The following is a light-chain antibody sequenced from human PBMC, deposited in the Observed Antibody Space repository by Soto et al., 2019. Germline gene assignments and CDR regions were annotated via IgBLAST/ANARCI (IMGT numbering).Light chain of an antibody. Sequence: DIQMTQSPSTLSASVGDRVTITCRASQSINNWLAWYQQKPGKAPKLFIFKASTLESGVPSRFSGSGSGTELTLSISILQPDDFATYFCQQYESFPRTFGQGTKVEIK. CDR1: QSINNW. J-gene: IGKJ1*01. V-gene: IGKV1-5*03. CDR2: KAS. CDR3: QQYESFPRT.